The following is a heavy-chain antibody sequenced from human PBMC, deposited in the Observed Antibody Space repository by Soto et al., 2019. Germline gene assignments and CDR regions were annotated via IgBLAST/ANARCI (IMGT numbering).Heavy chain of an antibody. CDR1: GGTISSWY. V-gene: IGHV4-59*01. D-gene: IGHD3-22*01. Sequence: PSETLSLTCTVSGGTISSWYWSWIRQPPGKRLKWNGYIYYSGSTNYNPSLKSRVTISVDTSKNQFSLKLSSVTAADTAVYYCARARRDYDSSDYYYVYWFDPWGQGTLVTSPQ. CDR2: IYYSGST. CDR3: ARARRDYDSSDYYYVYWFDP. J-gene: IGHJ5*02.